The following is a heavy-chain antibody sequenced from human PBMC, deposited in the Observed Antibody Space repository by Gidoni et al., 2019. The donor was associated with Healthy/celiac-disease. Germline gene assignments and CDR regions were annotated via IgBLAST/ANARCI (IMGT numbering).Heavy chain of an antibody. J-gene: IGHJ4*02. CDR2: INPNSGGT. D-gene: IGHD5-18*01. CDR1: GYTVTGHY. V-gene: IGHV1-2*02. CDR3: ARGGGGYSYEAGNPGY. Sequence: QVQLVQSGAEVKKPGASVQVSFKASGYTVTGHYMHWVRQAPGQGLEGMGWINPNSGGTNYAQKFQGRVTMTRDTSISTAYMELSRLRSDDTAVYYCARGGGGYSYEAGNPGYWGQGTLVTVSS.